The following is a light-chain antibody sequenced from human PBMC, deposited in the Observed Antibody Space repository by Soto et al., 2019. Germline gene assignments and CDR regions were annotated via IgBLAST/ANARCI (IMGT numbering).Light chain of an antibody. Sequence: SYELTQPPSVSVSPGQTASITCGGDNVGTKSVHWYQQRPGQAPVLVVYDDKKRPSGIPERFSGSNSGNTATLTISGVETGDEADYYCQVCERFSDHNFVFXDGTNATV. V-gene: IGLV3-21*02. CDR1: NVGTKS. CDR3: QVCERFSDHNFV. CDR2: DDK. J-gene: IGLJ1*01.